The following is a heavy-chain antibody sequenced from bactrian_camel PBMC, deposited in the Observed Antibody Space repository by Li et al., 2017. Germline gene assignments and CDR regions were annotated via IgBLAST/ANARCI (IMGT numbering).Heavy chain of an antibody. D-gene: IGHD1*01. CDR3: ASDPCSTFRGLGQDEYDY. Sequence: HVQLVESGGGSVQAGGSLRLSCVGTRDFDDTYCMGWFRQAPGKEREGVAAIWNGGGGTYYAASVKGRFTISQDKAKHMLYLQMDSLRTEDTAMYYCASDPCSTFRGLGQDEYDYWGQGTQVTVS. CDR2: IWNGGGGT. CDR1: RDFDDTYC. V-gene: IGHV3S54*01. J-gene: IGHJ4*01.